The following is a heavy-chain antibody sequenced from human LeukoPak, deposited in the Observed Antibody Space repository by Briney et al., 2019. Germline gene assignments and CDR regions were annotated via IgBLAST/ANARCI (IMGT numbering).Heavy chain of an antibody. CDR1: GASFSGYY. CDR2: INHSGST. J-gene: IGHJ4*02. CDR3: ARGLITFRTGYYYDSSGYYGYFDY. Sequence: SETLSLTCAVYGASFSGYYWSWIRQPPGKGLEWIGEINHSGSTNYNPSLKSRVTISVDTSKNQFSLKLSSVTAADTAVYYCARGLITFRTGYYYDSSGYYGYFDYWGQGTLVTVSS. V-gene: IGHV4-34*01. D-gene: IGHD3-22*01.